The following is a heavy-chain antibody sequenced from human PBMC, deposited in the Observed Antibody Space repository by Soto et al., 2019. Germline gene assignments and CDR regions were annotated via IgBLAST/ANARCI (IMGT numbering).Heavy chain of an antibody. CDR3: AKLVIGYCSGNTCDDY. CDR1: GFTFSYG. D-gene: IGHD2-15*01. CDR2: RSAGSTNK. Sequence: VQLLESGGGLIQPGGSLRLSCAASGFTFSYGIHWLRQAPGKGLEWLAYRSAGSTNKVYGDAVKGRFTISRDSSKNTQFLQMKSLRDEDTAVYYCAKLVIGYCSGNTCDDYWGQGTLVAVSS. V-gene: IGHV3-30*18. J-gene: IGHJ4*02.